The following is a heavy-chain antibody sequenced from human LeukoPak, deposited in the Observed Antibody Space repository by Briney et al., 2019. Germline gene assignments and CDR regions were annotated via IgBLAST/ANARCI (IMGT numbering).Heavy chain of an antibody. CDR2: ISSSSSTI. J-gene: IGHJ4*02. CDR1: GFTFSSYS. V-gene: IGHV3-48*02. CDR3: ARDYYDSSGYFYYFDY. Sequence: GGSLRLSCAASGFTFSSYSMNWVRQAPGKGLEWVSYISSSSSTIYYADSVKGRFTISRDNAKNSLYLQMNSLRDEDTAVYYCARDYYDSSGYFYYFDYWGQGTWSPSPQ. D-gene: IGHD3-22*01.